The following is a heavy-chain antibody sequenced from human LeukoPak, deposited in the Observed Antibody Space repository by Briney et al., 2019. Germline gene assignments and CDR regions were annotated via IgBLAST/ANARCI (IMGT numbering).Heavy chain of an antibody. D-gene: IGHD2/OR15-2a*01. CDR3: ARTDLAGDILIFDP. Sequence: SETLSLTCAVYGGSLGGYYWSWIRQPPGKGLEWIGEINHSGSTNYNPSLKSRVIISVDKSKNQFSLKLSSVTAADTAVYYCARTDLAGDILIFDPWGQGTLVTVSS. CDR2: INHSGST. CDR1: GGSLGGYY. V-gene: IGHV4-34*01. J-gene: IGHJ5*02.